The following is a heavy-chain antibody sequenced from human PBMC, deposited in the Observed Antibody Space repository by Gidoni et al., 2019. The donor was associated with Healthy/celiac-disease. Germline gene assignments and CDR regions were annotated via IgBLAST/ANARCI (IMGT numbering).Heavy chain of an antibody. D-gene: IGHD6-13*01. V-gene: IGHV4-31*03. CDR2: IYYSGST. J-gene: IGHJ5*02. Sequence: QVQLQESGPGLVKPSQTLSLTCTVSGGSISSGGYYWSWIRQHPGKGLEWIGYIYYSGSTYYNPSLKSRVTISVDTSKNQFSLKLSSVTAADTAVYYCARHIAAAGYNWFDPWGQGTLVTVSS. CDR3: ARHIAAAGYNWFDP. CDR1: GGSISSGGYY.